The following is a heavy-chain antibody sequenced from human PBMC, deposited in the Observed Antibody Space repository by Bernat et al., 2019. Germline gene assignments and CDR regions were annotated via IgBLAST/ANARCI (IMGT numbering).Heavy chain of an antibody. V-gene: IGHV1-46*01. J-gene: IGHJ6*03. CDR1: GYTFTSYY. Sequence: QVQLVQSGAEVKKPGASVKVSCKASGYTFTSYYMHWVRQAPGQGLEWMGIINPSGGSTSYAQKFQGRVTMTRDTSTSTVYMELSSLRSEDTAVYYCARAYVDTDIVTVGYYYYNMDVWGKGTTVTVSS. CDR2: INPSGGST. D-gene: IGHD5-18*01. CDR3: ARAYVDTDIVTVGYYYYNMDV.